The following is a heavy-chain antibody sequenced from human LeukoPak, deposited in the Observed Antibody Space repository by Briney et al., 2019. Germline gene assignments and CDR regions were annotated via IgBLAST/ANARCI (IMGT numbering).Heavy chain of an antibody. CDR2: ISSSGSTI. J-gene: IGHJ4*02. CDR3: GSMAAAGTFDY. V-gene: IGHV3-48*03. CDR1: GFTFSSYE. D-gene: IGHD6-13*01. Sequence: GGSLRLSCAASGFTFSSYEMDWVRQAPGKGLEWVSHISSSGSTIYYADSVKGRFTISRGNAKNSLYLQMNSLRAEDTAVYYCGSMAAAGTFDYWGQGTLVTVSS.